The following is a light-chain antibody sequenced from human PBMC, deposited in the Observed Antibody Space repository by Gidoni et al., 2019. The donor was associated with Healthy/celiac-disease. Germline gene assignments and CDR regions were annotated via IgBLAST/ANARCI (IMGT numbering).Light chain of an antibody. V-gene: IGKV2-28*01. Sequence: DIVMTQSPLSLPVTPGEPASISCRSSQSLLHGNGYNYLDWYLQKPGQSPQLLIYLGSNRASGVPDRFSGSGSGTDFTLKISGVEAEDVGVYYCMQALQTPLTFXGXTKVEIK. CDR3: MQALQTPLT. CDR2: LGS. J-gene: IGKJ4*01. CDR1: QSLLHGNGYNY.